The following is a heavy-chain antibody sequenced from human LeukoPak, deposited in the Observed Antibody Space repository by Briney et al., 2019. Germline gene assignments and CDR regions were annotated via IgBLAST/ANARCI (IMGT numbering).Heavy chain of an antibody. D-gene: IGHD2-8*01. Sequence: PSETLSLTCTVSGGSISSYYWSWIRQPPGKGLEWIGYIYYSGSTNYNPSLKSRVTISVDTSKNQFSLKLSSVTAADTAVYYCARDIRRAVYAISRPLSWFDPWGQGTLVTVSS. CDR2: IYYSGST. CDR1: GGSISSYY. V-gene: IGHV4-59*01. CDR3: ARDIRRAVYAISRPLSWFDP. J-gene: IGHJ5*02.